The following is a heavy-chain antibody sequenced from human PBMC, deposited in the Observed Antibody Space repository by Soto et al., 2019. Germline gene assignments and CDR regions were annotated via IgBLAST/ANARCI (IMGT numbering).Heavy chain of an antibody. Sequence: EVQLVESGGGLVQPVGSLRLSCAASGFSFSSHWMTWVRQTPGKGLEWVANIKEDGSQKYYVDSVKGRFTILRDNANNSLSLQMNSLRVEDTAVYYCARDGRYCTWSDCRGDAFDVWGQGTVVTVSS. CDR2: IKEDGSQK. J-gene: IGHJ3*01. CDR3: ARDGRYCTWSDCRGDAFDV. V-gene: IGHV3-7*01. CDR1: GFSFSSHW. D-gene: IGHD2-8*01.